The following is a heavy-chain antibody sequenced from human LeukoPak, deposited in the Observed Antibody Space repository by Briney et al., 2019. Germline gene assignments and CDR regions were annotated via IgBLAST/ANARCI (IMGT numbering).Heavy chain of an antibody. D-gene: IGHD6-13*01. CDR1: GFTFSSYA. Sequence: GGSLRLSCAASGFTFSSYAMSWVRQAPGKGLEWVSAISSSGGSTYYADSVKGRFTISRDNSKNTLYLQMNSLRAEDTAVYYCAKDGGSSSWSRVDIWFDPWGQGTLVTVST. CDR3: AKDGGSSSWSRVDIWFDP. V-gene: IGHV3-23*01. CDR2: ISSSGGST. J-gene: IGHJ5*02.